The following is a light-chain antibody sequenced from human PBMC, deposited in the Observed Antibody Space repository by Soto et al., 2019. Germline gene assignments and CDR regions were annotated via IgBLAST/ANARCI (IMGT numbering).Light chain of an antibody. V-gene: IGKV3-15*01. CDR3: QEYNYWHPIT. CDR1: QNIGNK. CDR2: GAS. Sequence: IVTTQSPGTLSVTPGERDTLSCRASQNIGNKVGWYQQKPGQAPRLLIYGASTRATGIPVRFSGSGSGTEFTLTITSLQSEDSAVYYCQEYNYWHPITFGGGTKVDI. J-gene: IGKJ4*01.